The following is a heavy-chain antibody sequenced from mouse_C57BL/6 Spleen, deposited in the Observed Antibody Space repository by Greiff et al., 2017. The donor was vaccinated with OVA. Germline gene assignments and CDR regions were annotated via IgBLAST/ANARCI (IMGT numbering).Heavy chain of an antibody. CDR3: ASYYGSSWYFDV. D-gene: IGHD1-1*01. CDR2: FHPYNDDT. V-gene: IGHV1-47*01. Sequence: QVHVKQSGAELVKPGASVKMSCKASGYTFTTYPIEWMKQNHGKSLEWIGNFHPYNDDTKYNEKFKGKATLTVEKSSSTVYLELSRLTSDDSAVYYCASYYGSSWYFDVWGTGTTVTVSS. J-gene: IGHJ1*03. CDR1: GYTFTTYP.